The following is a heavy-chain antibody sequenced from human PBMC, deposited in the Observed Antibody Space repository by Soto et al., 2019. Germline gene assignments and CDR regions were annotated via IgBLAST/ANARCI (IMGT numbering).Heavy chain of an antibody. V-gene: IGHV1-18*01. Sequence: ASVKVSCKASGYTFTSYGISWVRQAPGQGLEWMGWISAYNGNTNYAQKLQGRVTMTTDTSTSTAYMELRSLRSDDTAVYYCARDPGFDGNYGDYYYGMDVWGQGTTVTVSS. D-gene: IGHD4-17*01. CDR1: GYTFTSYG. CDR2: ISAYNGNT. CDR3: ARDPGFDGNYGDYYYGMDV. J-gene: IGHJ6*02.